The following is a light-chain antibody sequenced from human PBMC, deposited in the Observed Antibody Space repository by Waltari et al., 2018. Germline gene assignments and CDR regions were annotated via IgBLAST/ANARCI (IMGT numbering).Light chain of an antibody. J-gene: IGKJ5*01. CDR3: QQYNRWPPIT. CDR1: QSIYDN. Sequence: EVVMTQSPATLSVSPGERATLSCRASQSIYDNLAWYQNKHGQAPRLLIYGASTRATGIPARIRGSGSGTEFTLTISSLQSEDSAVYYCQQYNRWPPITFGQGTRLEVK. V-gene: IGKV3-15*01. CDR2: GAS.